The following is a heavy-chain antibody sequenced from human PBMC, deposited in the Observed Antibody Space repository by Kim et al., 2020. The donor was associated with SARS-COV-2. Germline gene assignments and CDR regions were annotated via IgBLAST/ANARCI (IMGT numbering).Heavy chain of an antibody. CDR3: ARDGDFNYDILTGSPNYYYYGMDV. CDR2: ISYDGSNK. J-gene: IGHJ6*02. V-gene: IGHV3-30*04. CDR1: GFTFSSYA. Sequence: GGSLRLSCAASGFTFSSYAMHWVRQAPGKGLEWVAVISYDGSNKYYADSVKGRFTISRDNSKNTLYLQMNSLRAEDTAVYYCARDGDFNYDILTGSPNYYYYGMDVWGQGTTVTVSS. D-gene: IGHD3-9*01.